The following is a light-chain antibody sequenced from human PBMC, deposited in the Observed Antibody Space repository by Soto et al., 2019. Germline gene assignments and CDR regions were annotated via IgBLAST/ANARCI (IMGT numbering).Light chain of an antibody. Sequence: QSVLTQPASVSGSPGQSITISCTGTSSDVGHYNLVSWYQQHPGKAPKLLIYEGSKRPSGISTRFSGSKSGNTASLTISGLQGEDESDYYCCSYAGSTTVFGGGTKLT. V-gene: IGLV2-23*01. CDR3: CSYAGSTTV. J-gene: IGLJ3*02. CDR2: EGS. CDR1: SSDVGHYNL.